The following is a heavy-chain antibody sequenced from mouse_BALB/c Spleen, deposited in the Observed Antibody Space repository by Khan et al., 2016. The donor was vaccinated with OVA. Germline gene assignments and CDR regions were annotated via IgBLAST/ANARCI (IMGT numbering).Heavy chain of an antibody. J-gene: IGHJ2*01. CDR2: ISGDSSTI. CDR3: ATSYYYGYYFDY. V-gene: IGHV5-17*02. CDR1: GFSFSSYG. D-gene: IGHD1-1*01. Sequence: EVELVESGGGLVQPGESRKLSCAASGFSFSSYGMHWVRQAPEKGLEWVAYISGDSSTIYYADTLKGRFSISRDNPKNPLFLQMTSLMSEDTAMYYCATSYYYGYYFDYWGPGTTLTVSS.